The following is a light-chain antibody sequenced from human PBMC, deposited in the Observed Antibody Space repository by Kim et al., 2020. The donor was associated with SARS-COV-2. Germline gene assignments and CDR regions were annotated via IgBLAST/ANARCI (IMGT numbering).Light chain of an antibody. V-gene: IGLV8-61*01. CDR1: SGSVSTGYY. CDR3: VLYLGSGTWV. CDR2: STN. Sequence: TVTLPCDLSSGSVSTGYYPSWYQQTPGQAPRTLIHSTNTRSSGVPDRFSGSILGNKAALTITGAQTDDESDYYCVLYLGSGTWVFGGGTQLTVL. J-gene: IGLJ3*02.